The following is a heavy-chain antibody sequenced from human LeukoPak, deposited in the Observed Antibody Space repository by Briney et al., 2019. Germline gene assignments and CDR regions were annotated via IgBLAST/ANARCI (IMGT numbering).Heavy chain of an antibody. J-gene: IGHJ4*02. CDR1: GFTFTNAW. D-gene: IGHD3-10*01. CDR2: IKSKSDGEAT. Sequence: GGSLRLSCVDSGFTFTNAWMSWVRQAPGKGLEWIGRIKSKSDGEATNYAEPVRGRFTISRDDSKSAVYLQMNSLKIEDTAVYYCTTDLGTYYHGSQRLIPIDYWGQGTLVTVSS. CDR3: TTDLGTYYHGSQRLIPIDY. V-gene: IGHV3-15*01.